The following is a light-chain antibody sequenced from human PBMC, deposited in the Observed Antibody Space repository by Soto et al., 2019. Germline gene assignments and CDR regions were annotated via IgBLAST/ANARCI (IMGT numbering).Light chain of an antibody. Sequence: QSVLTQPPSVSGAPGQRVTISCTGSSSNIGAGYDVHWYQQLPGTAPKLLTYGNSNRPSGVPDRFSGSKSGTSAFPAITGLQAEDEADYSCQSSDSSSYVFGTGTKVTVL. CDR1: SSNIGAGYD. J-gene: IGLJ1*01. CDR2: GNS. V-gene: IGLV1-40*01. CDR3: QSSDSSSYV.